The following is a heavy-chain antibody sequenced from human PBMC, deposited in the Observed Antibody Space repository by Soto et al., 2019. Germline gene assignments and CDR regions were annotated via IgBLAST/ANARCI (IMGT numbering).Heavy chain of an antibody. J-gene: IGHJ4*02. CDR3: ARDAKWDPRGVEAQQDDYFDY. V-gene: IGHV1-3*04. CDR1: GYTFTNYA. D-gene: IGHD1-26*01. CDR2: VDTGNGNT. Sequence: QVQLVQSGAEVKKPGASVKVSCKASGYTFTNYAIHWVRQAPGQSLEWMGWVDTGNGNTKYSQKFQDRVTITRDTYANTADMELSSLTSEDTAVYYCARDAKWDPRGVEAQQDDYFDYWGQGTLVTVSS.